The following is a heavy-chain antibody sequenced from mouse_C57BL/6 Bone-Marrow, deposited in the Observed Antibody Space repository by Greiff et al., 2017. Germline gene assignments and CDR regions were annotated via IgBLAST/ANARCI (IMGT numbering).Heavy chain of an antibody. CDR3: ARHYYGSSFSYWYFDV. J-gene: IGHJ1*03. CDR1: EYEFPSHD. CDR2: INSDGGST. V-gene: IGHV5-2*01. Sequence: EVKVVESGGGLVQPGESLKLSCESNEYEFPSHDMSWVRKTPEKRLELVAAINSDGGSTYYPDTMERRFIISRDNTKKTLYLQMSSLRSEDTALYYCARHYYGSSFSYWYFDVWGTGTTVTVSS. D-gene: IGHD1-1*01.